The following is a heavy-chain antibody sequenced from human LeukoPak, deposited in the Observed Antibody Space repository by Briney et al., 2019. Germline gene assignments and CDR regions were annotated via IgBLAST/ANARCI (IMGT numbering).Heavy chain of an antibody. D-gene: IGHD3-22*01. CDR2: IKQDRSEK. CDR3: ARDEPGAEYYYDSSGYFVAFDI. J-gene: IGHJ3*02. Sequence: PGGSLRLSCAASGFTFSSYWMSWVRQAPGKGLEWVANIKQDRSEKYYVDSVKGRFTISRDNAKNSLYLQMNSLRAEDTAVYYCARDEPGAEYYYDSSGYFVAFDIWGQGTMVTVSS. V-gene: IGHV3-7*01. CDR1: GFTFSSYW.